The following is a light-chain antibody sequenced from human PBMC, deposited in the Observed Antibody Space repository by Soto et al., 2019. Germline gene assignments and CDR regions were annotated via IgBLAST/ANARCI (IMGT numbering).Light chain of an antibody. V-gene: IGKV3-20*01. J-gene: IGKJ4*01. CDR2: GAS. CDR3: QQFGNSPPSIT. Sequence: EIVLTQSPGTLSLSPGERATLSCRASQTVGSGYLAWYQQKPGQAPRLLIYGASNRATGIPDRFSGSGSGTDFTLTISRLEPEDFAMYYCQQFGNSPPSITFGGGTKVEI. CDR1: QTVGSGY.